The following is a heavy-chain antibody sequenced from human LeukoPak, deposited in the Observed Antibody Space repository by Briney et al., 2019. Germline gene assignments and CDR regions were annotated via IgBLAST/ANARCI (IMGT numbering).Heavy chain of an antibody. J-gene: IGHJ4*02. Sequence: SETLSLTCTVYGYSISSGYYWGWIRQPPGKGLEWIGSIYHSGSTYYNPSLKSRVTISVDTSKNQFSLKLSSVTAADTAVYYCARIRGYSYGCPDYWGQGTLVTVSS. CDR1: GYSISSGYY. CDR2: IYHSGST. D-gene: IGHD5-18*01. CDR3: ARIRGYSYGCPDY. V-gene: IGHV4-38-2*02.